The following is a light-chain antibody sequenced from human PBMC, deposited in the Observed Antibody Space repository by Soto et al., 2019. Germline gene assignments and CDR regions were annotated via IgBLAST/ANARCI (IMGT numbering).Light chain of an antibody. CDR1: QGLSSN. CDR3: QQYNNWPLT. J-gene: IGKJ4*01. CDR2: DAS. V-gene: IGKV3-15*01. Sequence: EVVMTQSPATLSVSPGERATLSCRASQGLSSNLAWYQQKPGQAPRLLIYDASTWATGIPARFSGNGSGTEFTLTISSLQSEDFAVYYCQQYNNWPLTFGGGTKVEI.